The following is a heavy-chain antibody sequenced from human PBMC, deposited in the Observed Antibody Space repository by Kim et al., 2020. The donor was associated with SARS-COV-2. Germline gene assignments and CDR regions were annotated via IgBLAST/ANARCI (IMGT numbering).Heavy chain of an antibody. D-gene: IGHD3-16*02. V-gene: IGHV4-34*01. J-gene: IGHJ4*02. Sequence: SETLSLTCAVYGGSFSGYYWSWIRQPPGKGLEWIGEINHSGSTNYNPSLKSRVTISVDTSKNQFSLKLSSVTAADTAVYYCARGSYDYVWGSYRYMQNPRSGYYFDYWGQGTLVTVSS. CDR1: GGSFSGYY. CDR2: INHSGST. CDR3: ARGSYDYVWGSYRYMQNPRSGYYFDY.